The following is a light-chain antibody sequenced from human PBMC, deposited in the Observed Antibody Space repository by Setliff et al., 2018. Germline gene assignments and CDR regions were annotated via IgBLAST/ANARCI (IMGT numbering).Light chain of an antibody. J-gene: IGLJ1*01. V-gene: IGLV1-44*01. CDR1: SSNIGTNT. Sequence: QSVLTQPPSASGTPGQRVTISCSGSSSNIGTNTVNWYQQLPGTAPKLLIYSNNQRLSGVPDRFSGSESGTSASLAISRLQSEDEADYYCAAWDDSLNGHVFGTGTKVTVL. CDR3: AAWDDSLNGHV. CDR2: SNN.